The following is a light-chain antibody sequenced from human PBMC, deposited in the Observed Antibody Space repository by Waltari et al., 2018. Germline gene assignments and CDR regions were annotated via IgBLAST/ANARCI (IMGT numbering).Light chain of an antibody. V-gene: IGLV2-14*03. CDR1: SSDVGGYNY. CDR3: SSYTTNTTLDVV. CDR2: DVS. Sequence: QSALTQPASVSGSPGQSITISCPGTSSDVGGYNYVSWYQQHPGKAPKLMIYDVSNRPSGVSIRFAGAKSGNTASRTISGLQAEDEADYYCSSYTTNTTLDVVFGGGTKLTGL. J-gene: IGLJ2*01.